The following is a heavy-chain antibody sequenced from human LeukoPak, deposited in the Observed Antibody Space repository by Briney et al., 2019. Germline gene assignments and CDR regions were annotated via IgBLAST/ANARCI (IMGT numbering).Heavy chain of an antibody. CDR2: IYYSGST. CDR3: AREGRGSSGWFVRRHDAFDI. D-gene: IGHD6-19*01. V-gene: IGHV4-61*01. CDR1: GGSVSSGSYY. Sequence: NSSETLSLTCTVSGGSVSSGSYYWSWIRQPPGKGLEWIGYIYYSGSTNYNPSLKSRVTISVDTSKNQFSLKLSSVTAADTAVYYCAREGRGSSGWFVRRHDAFDIWGQGTMVTVSS. J-gene: IGHJ3*02.